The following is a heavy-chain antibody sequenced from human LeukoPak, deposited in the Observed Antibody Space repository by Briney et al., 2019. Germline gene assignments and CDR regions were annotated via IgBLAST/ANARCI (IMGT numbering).Heavy chain of an antibody. CDR2: IWYDGSNK. Sequence: GGSLRLSCAASGFTFSSYGMHWVRQAPGKGLEGVAVIWYDGSNKYYADSVKGRFTISRDNSKNTLYLQMNSLRAEDTAVYYCARDKGQWELTYYFDYRGQGTLVTVSS. CDR1: GFTFSSYG. D-gene: IGHD1-26*01. CDR3: ARDKGQWELTYYFDY. V-gene: IGHV3-33*01. J-gene: IGHJ4*02.